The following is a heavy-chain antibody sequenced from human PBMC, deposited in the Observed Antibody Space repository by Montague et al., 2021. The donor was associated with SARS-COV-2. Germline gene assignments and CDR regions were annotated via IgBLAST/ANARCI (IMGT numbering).Heavy chain of an antibody. J-gene: IGHJ6*03. CDR2: ISGGGASL. Sequence: SLRLSCAASGFTVSGYALSWVRQAPGQGLEWVSGISGGGASLYYRYSXXVLFPISRDNSKNTVYLQMNSLRAEDTAVSYCAKHSAFHPYYWDMHVWGQGTTVTVSS. D-gene: IGHD3-16*01. V-gene: IGHV3-23*01. CDR1: GFTVSGYA. CDR3: AKHSAFHPYYWDMHV.